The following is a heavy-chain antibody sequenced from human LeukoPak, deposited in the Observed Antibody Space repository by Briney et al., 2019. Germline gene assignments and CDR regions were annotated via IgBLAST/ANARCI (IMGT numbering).Heavy chain of an antibody. CDR3: AKDGSSGPWAAYYFDY. CDR2: ISGSGGST. D-gene: IGHD6-19*01. CDR1: GFTFSSYA. V-gene: IGHV3-23*01. Sequence: GGSLRLSCAASGFTFSSYAMSWVSQAPGKGLEWVLAISGSGGSTYYADSVKGRFTISRDNSKNTLYLQMNSLRAEDTAVYYCAKDGSSGPWAAYYFDYWGQGTLVTVSS. J-gene: IGHJ4*02.